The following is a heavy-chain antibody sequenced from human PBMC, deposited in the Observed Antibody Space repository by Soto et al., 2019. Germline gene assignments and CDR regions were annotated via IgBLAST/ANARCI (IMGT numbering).Heavy chain of an antibody. J-gene: IGHJ4*02. CDR3: ARAPSHYSGYGGYYFDF. CDR2: INPNSGGT. D-gene: IGHD5-12*01. Sequence: ASVKVSCKASGYTFTGYYMDWVRQAPGQGLEWMGWINPNSGGTNYAQKFQGWVTMTRDTSISTAYMELSRLRSDDTAVYYCARAPSHYSGYGGYYFDFWGQGTLVTVSS. V-gene: IGHV1-2*04. CDR1: GYTFTGYY.